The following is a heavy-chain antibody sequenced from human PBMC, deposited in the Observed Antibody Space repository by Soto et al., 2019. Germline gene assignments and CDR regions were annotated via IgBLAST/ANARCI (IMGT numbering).Heavy chain of an antibody. CDR2: INYSGST. V-gene: IGHV4-39*01. Sequence: QLQLQESGPGLVKPSETLSLTCSVSGGSISSSRYFWGWIRQPPGKGLEWIGSINYSGSTYYNPSRKSRVPVSVDTSKNQFSLKLSSVAAADTAVYYCARHPSDFWFDPWGQGALVTVSS. CDR3: ARHPSDFWFDP. D-gene: IGHD2-21*02. J-gene: IGHJ5*02. CDR1: GGSISSSRYF.